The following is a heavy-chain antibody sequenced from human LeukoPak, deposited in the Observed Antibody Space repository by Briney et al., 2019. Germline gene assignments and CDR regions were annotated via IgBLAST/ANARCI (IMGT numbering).Heavy chain of an antibody. D-gene: IGHD3-22*01. CDR2: INPNSGGT. CDR3: ARGPSSGYAGTIGY. J-gene: IGHJ4*02. V-gene: IGHV1-2*02. Sequence: ASVKVSCKVSGDTFTGCCMHWVRQAPGQGLELMGWINPNSGGTNHPQKLQGTVTMTRDTSISTAYMELSRLRADDTAVYYCARGPSSGYAGTIGYWGQRTLVTLSS. CDR1: GDTFTGCC.